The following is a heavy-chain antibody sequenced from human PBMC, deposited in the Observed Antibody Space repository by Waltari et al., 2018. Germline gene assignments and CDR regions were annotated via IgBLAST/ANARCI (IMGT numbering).Heavy chain of an antibody. V-gene: IGHV1-8*01. CDR1: GYIFTNYD. J-gene: IGHJ6*02. CDR3: AREFRGWPRPGMDV. D-gene: IGHD1-26*01. CDR2: MNPNSGYT. Sequence: QEQLVQSGAEVKKPGASVKVSCKASGYIFTNYDINWVRQATGRGLEWLGWMNPNSGYTGYAQKVQGRVTFTRNMSITTAYMELSSLRSEDTAVYFCAREFRGWPRPGMDVWGQGTTVTVSS.